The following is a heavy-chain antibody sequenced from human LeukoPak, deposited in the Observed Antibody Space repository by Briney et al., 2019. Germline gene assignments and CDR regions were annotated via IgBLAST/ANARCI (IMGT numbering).Heavy chain of an antibody. D-gene: IGHD1-14*01. J-gene: IGHJ3*02. CDR2: IYYSGST. Sequence: SETLSLTCTVSGGSISSSSYYWGWIRQPPGKGLEWIGSIYYSGSTNYNPSLKSRVTISVDTSKNQFSLKLSSVTAADTAVYYCARDRYEDAFDIWGQGTMVTVSS. CDR1: GGSISSSSYY. V-gene: IGHV4-39*07. CDR3: ARDRYEDAFDI.